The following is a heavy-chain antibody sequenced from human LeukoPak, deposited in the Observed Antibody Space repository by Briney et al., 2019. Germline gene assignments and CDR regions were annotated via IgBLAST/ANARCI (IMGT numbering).Heavy chain of an antibody. CDR2: INSDGSST. CDR1: GFTFSSYW. D-gene: IGHD3-16*01. CDR3: ARVPRGTLAFDI. V-gene: IGHV3-74*01. J-gene: IGHJ3*02. Sequence: GGSLRLSCAASGFTFSSYWMHWVRQAPGKGLVWVSRINSDGSSTSYADSVKGRFTISRDNAKNTLYLQMNSLRAEDTAVYYCARVPRGTLAFDIWGQGTMVTVSS.